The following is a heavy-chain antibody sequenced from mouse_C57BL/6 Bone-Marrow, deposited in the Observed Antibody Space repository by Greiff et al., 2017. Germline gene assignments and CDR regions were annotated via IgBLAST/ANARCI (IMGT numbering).Heavy chain of an antibody. Sequence: QVQLKQPGAELVKPGASVKLSCKASGYTFTSYWMHWVKQRPGQGLEWIGMIHPNSGSTNYNEKFKSKATLPVDKSSSTAYMQLSSLTSEDSAVYYCARVVLTITTVVPFLDYWGQGTTLTVSS. CDR2: IHPNSGST. CDR3: ARVVLTITTVVPFLDY. V-gene: IGHV1-64*01. J-gene: IGHJ2*01. D-gene: IGHD1-1*01. CDR1: GYTFTSYW.